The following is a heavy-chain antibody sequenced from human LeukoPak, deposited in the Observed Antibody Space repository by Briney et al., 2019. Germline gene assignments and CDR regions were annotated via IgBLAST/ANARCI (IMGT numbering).Heavy chain of an antibody. Sequence: PSETLSLTCTVSGGSISSGDYYWSWIRQPPGKGLEWIGYIYYSGSTYYNPSLKSRVTISVDTSKNQFSLKLSSVTAADTAVYYCARAGYGDYYYMDVWGKGTTVTVSS. J-gene: IGHJ6*03. CDR3: ARAGYGDYYYMDV. CDR1: GGSISSGDYY. D-gene: IGHD4-17*01. V-gene: IGHV4-30-4*08. CDR2: IYYSGST.